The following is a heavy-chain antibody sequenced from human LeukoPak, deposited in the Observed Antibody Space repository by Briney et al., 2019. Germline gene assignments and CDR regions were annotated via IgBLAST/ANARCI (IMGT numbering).Heavy chain of an antibody. Sequence: SETLSLTCTVSGGSMSSYYWSWIRQPPGQGLEWIGYINYSENMDRDNTNYSPSLKSRVTMSLEMSKNHCFLNLTSVTAADSAVYYCARGRAGIDRWGRGTLVIVS. J-gene: IGHJ5*02. CDR2: INYSENMDRDNT. CDR1: GGSMSSYY. D-gene: IGHD1-1*01. CDR3: ARGRAGIDR. V-gene: IGHV4-59*01.